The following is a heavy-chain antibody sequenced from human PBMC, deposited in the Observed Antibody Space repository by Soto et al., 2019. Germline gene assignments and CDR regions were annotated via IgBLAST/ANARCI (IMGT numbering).Heavy chain of an antibody. CDR3: AKEVRYCSSTSCYLYCYYGMDX. Sequence: PGGSLRLSCAASGFTFSSYAMSWVRQAPGKGLEWVAAISCSGGSTYYADSVKGRFTISGDNSKNTLYLQMNSLRAEDTAVYYRAKEVRYCSSTSCYLYCYYGMDXLGQGTTVTAS. J-gene: IGHJ6*02. D-gene: IGHD2-2*01. CDR1: GFTFSSYA. V-gene: IGHV3-23*01. CDR2: ISCSGGST.